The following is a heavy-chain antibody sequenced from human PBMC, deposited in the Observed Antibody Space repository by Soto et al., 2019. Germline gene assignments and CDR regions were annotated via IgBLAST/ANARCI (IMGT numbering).Heavy chain of an antibody. V-gene: IGHV3-23*01. CDR1: GFTFDDYG. J-gene: IGHJ5*02. CDR2: ISSSGTDT. Sequence: WGSLRLSCVTSGFTFDDYGITWLRQAPGKGLEWVCSISSSGTDTRCAGSVKGRFTISRDNSQSTVYLQMNSLRDEDTAVYYCAKDPWNNWSGLFDPWGQGTLVTVSS. CDR3: AKDPWNNWSGLFDP. D-gene: IGHD1-1*01.